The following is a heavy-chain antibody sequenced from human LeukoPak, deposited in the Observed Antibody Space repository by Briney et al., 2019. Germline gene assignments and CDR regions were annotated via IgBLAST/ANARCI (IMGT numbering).Heavy chain of an antibody. CDR1: GGSISSGSYY. V-gene: IGHV4-61*02. D-gene: IGHD6-6*01. J-gene: IGHJ4*02. CDR2: IYTSGST. Sequence: PLETLSLTCTVSGGSISSGSYYWSWIRQPAGKGLEWIGRIYTSGSTNYNPSLKSRVTISVDTSKNQFSLKLSSVTAADTAVYYCARDSSSSYYFDYWGQGTLVTVSS. CDR3: ARDSSSSYYFDY.